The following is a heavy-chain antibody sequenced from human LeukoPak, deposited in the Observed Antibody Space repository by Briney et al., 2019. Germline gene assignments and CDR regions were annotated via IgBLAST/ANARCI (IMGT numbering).Heavy chain of an antibody. CDR2: IYTSGST. J-gene: IGHJ4*02. Sequence: SETLSLTCTVSGGSISSGSYYWSWIWQPAGKGLEWIGRIYTSGSTNYNPSLKSRVTISVDTSKNQFSLKLSSVTAADTAVYYCARGVGNYWGQGTLVTVSS. CDR1: GGSISSGSYY. D-gene: IGHD3-16*01. CDR3: ARGVGNY. V-gene: IGHV4-61*02.